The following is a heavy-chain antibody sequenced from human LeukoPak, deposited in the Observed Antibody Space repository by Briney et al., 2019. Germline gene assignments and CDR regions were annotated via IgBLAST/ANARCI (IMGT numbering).Heavy chain of an antibody. CDR2: ISYDGSTK. CDR3: AKDMGAYCSGGSCYLSYLFDY. V-gene: IGHV3-30*18. D-gene: IGHD2-15*01. J-gene: IGHJ4*02. Sequence: GGSLRLSCAASGFTFSSYGMHWVRQAPGKGLEWVAVISYDGSTKYYADSVKGRFTISRDNSKNTLYLQMNSLRAEDTAVYYCAKDMGAYCSGGSCYLSYLFDYWGQGTLVTVSS. CDR1: GFTFSSYG.